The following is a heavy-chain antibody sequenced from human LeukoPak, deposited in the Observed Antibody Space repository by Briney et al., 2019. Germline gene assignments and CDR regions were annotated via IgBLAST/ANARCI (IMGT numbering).Heavy chain of an antibody. D-gene: IGHD3-10*01. CDR2: IKQDGSEK. V-gene: IGHV3-7*04. CDR1: GFTFSSYW. J-gene: IGHJ4*02. CDR3: ARGITMDY. Sequence: GGSLRLSCAASGFTFSSYWMTWIRQAPGKGLEWVANIKQDGSEKNYVDSLKDRFIISRDNAKNSLYLQMNSLRVEDTAVYYCARGITMDYWGQGTLVTVSS.